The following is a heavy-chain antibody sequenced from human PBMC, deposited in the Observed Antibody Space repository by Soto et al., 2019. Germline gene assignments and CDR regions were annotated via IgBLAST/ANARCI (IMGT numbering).Heavy chain of an antibody. CDR3: ARPRERYSGIDN. D-gene: IGHD1-1*01. Sequence: ESGGGVVQPGRSLRISCAASGFSFSNHGMQWVRQAPGKGLEWVAVISYDGNVKYYTDSVKGRFTISRDNSQSTLFLQMDSLRPEDAAVYYCARPRERYSGIDNWGQGTLVTVSS. J-gene: IGHJ4*02. CDR2: ISYDGNVK. V-gene: IGHV3-30*03. CDR1: GFSFSNHG.